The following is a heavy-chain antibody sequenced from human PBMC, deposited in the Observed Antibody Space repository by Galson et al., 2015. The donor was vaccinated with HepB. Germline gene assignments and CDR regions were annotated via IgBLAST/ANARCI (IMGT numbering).Heavy chain of an antibody. CDR2: IDWGDDK. V-gene: IGHV2-70*04. Sequence: PALVKPTQTLTLTCTFSGFSLSTSGMRVSWIRQPPGKALEWLARIDWGDDKFYSTSLKTRLTISKDTSKNQVVLTMTNMDPVDTATYYCARSYCSGGSCYSYYFDYWGQGTLVTVSS. CDR3: ARSYCSGGSCYSYYFDY. D-gene: IGHD2-15*01. J-gene: IGHJ4*02. CDR1: GFSLSTSGMR.